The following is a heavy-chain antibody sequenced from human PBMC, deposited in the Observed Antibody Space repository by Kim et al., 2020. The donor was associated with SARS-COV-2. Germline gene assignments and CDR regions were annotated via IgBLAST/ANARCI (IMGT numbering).Heavy chain of an antibody. Sequence: GGSLRLSCAASGFTFDDYAMHWVRQAPGKGLEWVSGISWNSGSIGYADSVKGRFTISRDNAKNSLYLQMNSLRAEDTALYYCAKDLLPGTTRDAFDIWGQGTMVTVSS. D-gene: IGHD2-15*01. V-gene: IGHV3-9*01. J-gene: IGHJ3*02. CDR3: AKDLLPGTTRDAFDI. CDR2: ISWNSGSI. CDR1: GFTFDDYA.